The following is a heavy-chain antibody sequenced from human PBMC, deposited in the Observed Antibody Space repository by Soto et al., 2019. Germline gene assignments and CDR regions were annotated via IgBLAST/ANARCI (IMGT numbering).Heavy chain of an antibody. V-gene: IGHV3-23*01. CDR3: AKDQAAAGTISRYFQH. Sequence: EVQLLESGGGLVQPEGSLRLSCAASGFSFSTYAMSWVRQAPGKGLECVSGISGSGGTTYYADSVKGRFTISRDNSKNTLYLQVNSLRVDDTAVYYCAKDQAAAGTISRYFQHWGQGTLVTVSS. J-gene: IGHJ1*01. D-gene: IGHD6-13*01. CDR1: GFSFSTYA. CDR2: ISGSGGTT.